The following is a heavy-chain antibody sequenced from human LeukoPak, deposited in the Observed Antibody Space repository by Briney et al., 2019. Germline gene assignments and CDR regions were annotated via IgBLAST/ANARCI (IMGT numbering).Heavy chain of an antibody. V-gene: IGHV3-23*01. Sequence: PGGSLRLSCAASGLTFRTYAMSWVRQAPGKGLEWVSGISGSGGSTYYADSVKGRFTISRDNSKNTLYLQMNSLRAEDTAVYYCAKEGDFYDILTDYWGQGTLVTVSS. CDR1: GLTFRTYA. CDR2: ISGSGGST. D-gene: IGHD3-9*01. J-gene: IGHJ4*02. CDR3: AKEGDFYDILTDY.